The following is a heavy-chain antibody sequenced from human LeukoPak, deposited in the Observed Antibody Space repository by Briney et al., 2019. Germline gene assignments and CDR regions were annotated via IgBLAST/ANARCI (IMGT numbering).Heavy chain of an antibody. Sequence: SETLSLTCTVSGGSISSYYWSWIRQPPGKGLEWIGYIYYSGSTNYNPSLKSRVTISVDTSKNQFSLKLSSVTAADTAVYYCARGDYYDSSGYGVWGQGTLVTVSS. D-gene: IGHD3-22*01. CDR2: IYYSGST. CDR3: ARGDYYDSSGYGV. V-gene: IGHV4-59*01. CDR1: GGSISSYY. J-gene: IGHJ4*02.